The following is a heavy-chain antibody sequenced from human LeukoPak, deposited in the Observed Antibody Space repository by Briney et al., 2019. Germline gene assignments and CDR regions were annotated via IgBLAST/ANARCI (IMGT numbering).Heavy chain of an antibody. CDR1: GGSISSYY. D-gene: IGHD1-26*01. CDR2: IYYSGST. V-gene: IGHV4-59*08. Sequence: PSETLSLTCTVSGGSISSYYWSWIRQPPGKGLEWIGYIYYSGSTNYNPSLKSRVTISVDTSKNQFSLKLSSVTAADTAVYYCARLGIVGATGPLGFDYWGQGTLVTVSS. J-gene: IGHJ4*02. CDR3: ARLGIVGATGPLGFDY.